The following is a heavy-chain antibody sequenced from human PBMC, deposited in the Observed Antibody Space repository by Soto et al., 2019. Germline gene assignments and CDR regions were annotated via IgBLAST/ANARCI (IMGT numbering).Heavy chain of an antibody. D-gene: IGHD3-10*01. J-gene: IGHJ6*02. CDR1: GFTFSDYY. V-gene: IGHV3-11*01. Sequence: PGGSLRLSCAASGFTFSDYYMSWIRQAPGKGLEWVSYISSSGSTIYYADSVKGRFTISRDNAKNSLYLQMNSLRAEDTAVYYCARDVLLWFGESLGDGWGQGITVTVSS. CDR2: ISSSGSTI. CDR3: ARDVLLWFGESLGDG.